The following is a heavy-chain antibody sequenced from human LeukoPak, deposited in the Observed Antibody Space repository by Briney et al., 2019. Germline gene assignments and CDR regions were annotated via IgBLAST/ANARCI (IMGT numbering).Heavy chain of an antibody. V-gene: IGHV4-38-2*02. J-gene: IGHJ4*02. D-gene: IGHD2-2*01. CDR3: ARAPDCSSTSCYARTYFDY. CDR1: GYSISSGYY. CDR2: IYHSGST. Sequence: PSETLSLTCTVSGYSISSGYYWGWIRQPPGKGLEWIGSIYHSGSTYYNPSLKSRVTISVDTSKNQFSLKLSSVTAADTAVYYCARAPDCSSTSCYARTYFDYWGQGTLVTVSS.